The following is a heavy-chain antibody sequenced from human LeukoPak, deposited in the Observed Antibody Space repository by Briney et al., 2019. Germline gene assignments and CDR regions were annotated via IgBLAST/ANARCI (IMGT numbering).Heavy chain of an antibody. CDR1: GGSVRSSDDY. CDR3: TRAASSGPLFTYHMDV. J-gene: IGHJ6*03. CDR2: IYYTGSS. Sequence: PSETLSLTCSVSGGSVRSSDDYWGFVRQTPGKGLEWMGSIYYTGSSHYNPSLKSRATISVDTSKNQFSLKLTSVTAADTAVYYCTRAASSGPLFTYHMDVWGKGTTVTVSS. D-gene: IGHD3-22*01. V-gene: IGHV4-39*07.